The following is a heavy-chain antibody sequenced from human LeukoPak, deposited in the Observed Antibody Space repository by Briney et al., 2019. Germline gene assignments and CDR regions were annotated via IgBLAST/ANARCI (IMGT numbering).Heavy chain of an antibody. CDR3: ATEAGEYYYGSGSYYRFDY. CDR1: GYTLTELS. V-gene: IGHV1-24*01. J-gene: IGHJ4*02. CDR2: FDPEDGET. Sequence: ASVKVSCKVSGYTLTELSMHWVRQAPGKGLEWMGGFDPEDGETIYAQKFQGRATMTEDTSTDTAYMELSSLRSEDTAVYYCATEAGEYYYGSGSYYRFDYWGQGTLVTVSS. D-gene: IGHD3-10*01.